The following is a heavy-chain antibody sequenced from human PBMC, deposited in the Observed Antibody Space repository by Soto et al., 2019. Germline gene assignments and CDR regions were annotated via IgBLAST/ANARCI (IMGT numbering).Heavy chain of an antibody. J-gene: IGHJ4*02. CDR2: INPSGGST. D-gene: IGHD2-15*01. CDR1: GYTFTSYY. V-gene: IGHV1-46*03. Sequence: QVQLVQSGAEVKKPGASVKVSCKASGYTFTSYYMHWVRQAPGQGLESMGIINPSGGSTSYAQKFPGRVTMIRDTFTSTVYMELSSLRSEDTAVYYCARQYVGYCCGGSCYYFDYWCQGPLVTVSS. CDR3: ARQYVGYCCGGSCYYFDY.